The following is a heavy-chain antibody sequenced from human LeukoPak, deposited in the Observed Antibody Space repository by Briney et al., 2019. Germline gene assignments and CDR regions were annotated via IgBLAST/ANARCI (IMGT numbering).Heavy chain of an antibody. CDR3: ARSCSSTSCPVFGMDV. Sequence: SQTLSLTCAISGDNVSSNSAAWNWIRQSPSRGLEWLGRAYYRSKWYNDYAVSVKGRITIISDTSKNQLSLQLNSVTPEDTAVYYCARSCSSTSCPVFGMDVWGQGTTVTVSS. V-gene: IGHV6-1*01. J-gene: IGHJ6*02. D-gene: IGHD2-2*01. CDR1: GDNVSSNSAA. CDR2: AYYRSKWYN.